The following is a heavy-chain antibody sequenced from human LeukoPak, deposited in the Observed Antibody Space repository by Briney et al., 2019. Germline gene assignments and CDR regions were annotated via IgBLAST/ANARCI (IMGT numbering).Heavy chain of an antibody. CDR2: IYHSGST. CDR3: ARGGGIYYDSSGYPLPFDY. D-gene: IGHD3-22*01. V-gene: IGHV4-30-2*01. Sequence: PSETLSLTCAVSGASISSGGYAWSWIRQPPGKGLEWIVYIYHSGSTYYNPSLKSRVTISVDRSQNQFSLKLSSVTAADTAVYYCARGGGIYYDSSGYPLPFDYWGQGTLVTVSS. CDR1: GASISSGGYA. J-gene: IGHJ4*02.